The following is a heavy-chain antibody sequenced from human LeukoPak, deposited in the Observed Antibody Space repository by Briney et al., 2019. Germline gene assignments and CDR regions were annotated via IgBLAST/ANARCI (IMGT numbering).Heavy chain of an antibody. D-gene: IGHD6-6*01. CDR3: ARDSGIAARRRTDY. Sequence: GGSLRLSCAASGFTVITNYMNWVRQAPGKGLEWVSYISSSGSTIYYADSVKGRFTISRDNAKNSLYLQMNSLRAEDTAVYYCARDSGIAARRRTDYWGQGTLVTVSS. V-gene: IGHV3-11*04. CDR2: ISSSGSTI. CDR1: GFTVITNY. J-gene: IGHJ4*02.